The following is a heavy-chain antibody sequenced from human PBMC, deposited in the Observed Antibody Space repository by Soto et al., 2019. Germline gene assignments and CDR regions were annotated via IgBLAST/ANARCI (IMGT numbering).Heavy chain of an antibody. CDR3: ARMASFYCSGGSCYPTYGMDV. D-gene: IGHD2-15*01. Sequence: QVQLVESGGGVVQPGRSLRLSCAASGFTFSSYAMHWVRQAPGKGLEWVAVISYDGSNKYYADSVKGRFTISRDNSKNTLYLQMNSLRAEDTAVYYCARMASFYCSGGSCYPTYGMDVWGQGTTVTDSS. V-gene: IGHV3-30-3*01. J-gene: IGHJ6*02. CDR1: GFTFSSYA. CDR2: ISYDGSNK.